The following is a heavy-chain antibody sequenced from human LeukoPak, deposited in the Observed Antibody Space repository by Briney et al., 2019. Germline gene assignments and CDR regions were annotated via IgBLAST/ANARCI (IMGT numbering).Heavy chain of an antibody. CDR3: ARGHGITITMVRGVILAFDI. Sequence: SETLSLTCAVYGGSFSGYYWSWIRQPPGKGLEWIGEINHSGSTNYNPSLKSRVTISVDTSKNQFSLKLSSVTAADTAVYYCARGHGITITMVRGVILAFDIWGQGTMVTVSS. CDR2: INHSGST. V-gene: IGHV4-34*01. D-gene: IGHD3-10*01. CDR1: GGSFSGYY. J-gene: IGHJ3*02.